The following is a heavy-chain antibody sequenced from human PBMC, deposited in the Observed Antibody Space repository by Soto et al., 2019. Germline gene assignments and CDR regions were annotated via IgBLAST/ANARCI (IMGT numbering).Heavy chain of an antibody. Sequence: EVQLLESGGGLVQPGGSLRLSCAASGFTFSSYAMSWVRQAPGKGLEWVSAISGSGGSTYYADSVKGRFTISRDNSNNTLYLQMNSLRAEDTAVYYCAKAEDWNYAYYYYYGMDVWGQGTTVTVSS. J-gene: IGHJ6*02. CDR1: GFTFSSYA. V-gene: IGHV3-23*01. CDR2: ISGSGGST. D-gene: IGHD1-7*01. CDR3: AKAEDWNYAYYYYYGMDV.